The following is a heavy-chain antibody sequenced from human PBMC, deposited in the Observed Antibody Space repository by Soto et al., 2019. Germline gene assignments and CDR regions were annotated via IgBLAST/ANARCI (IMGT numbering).Heavy chain of an antibody. Sequence: QVQLQGSGPRLVKPSQTLSLTCTVSGDSISDVNYYWSWIRQSPDKGLEWIGHIYDGGSTYSNPSLKSRVTVSIDTSKNQFSXXXXXXXXXXXXXXXXXXXXXXXKVDYWGQGTLVTVSS. V-gene: IGHV4-30-4*01. CDR3: XXXXXXXKVDY. J-gene: IGHJ4*02. CDR1: GDSISDVNYY. CDR2: IYDGGST.